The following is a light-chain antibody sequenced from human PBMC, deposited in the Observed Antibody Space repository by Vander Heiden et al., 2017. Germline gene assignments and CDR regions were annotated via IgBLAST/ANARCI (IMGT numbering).Light chain of an antibody. Sequence: QSALTQPRSVSGSPGQSVTISCTGTSSDVGGYDYDSWYQQHPGKAPIRIMYDVSKRPSGVPDRFSASKSGKTASLTISGLQAEDEADDYCCSYAGRYIGFGTGTKVTV. CDR2: DVS. CDR1: SSDVGGYDY. J-gene: IGLJ1*01. V-gene: IGLV2-11*01. CDR3: CSYAGRYIG.